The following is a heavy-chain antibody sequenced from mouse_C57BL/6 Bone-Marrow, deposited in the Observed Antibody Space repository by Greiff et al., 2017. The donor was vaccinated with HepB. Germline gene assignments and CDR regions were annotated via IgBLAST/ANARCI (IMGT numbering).Heavy chain of an antibody. CDR2: IDPSDSET. CDR3: ARWSPFYAMDY. V-gene: IGHV1-52*01. CDR1: GYTFTSYW. Sequence: QVHVKQPGAELVRPGSSVKLSCKASGYTFTSYWMHWVKQRPIQGLEWIGNIDPSDSETHYNQKFKDKATLTVDKSSSTAYMQLSSLTSEDSAVYYCARWSPFYAMDYWGQGTSVTVSS. J-gene: IGHJ4*01.